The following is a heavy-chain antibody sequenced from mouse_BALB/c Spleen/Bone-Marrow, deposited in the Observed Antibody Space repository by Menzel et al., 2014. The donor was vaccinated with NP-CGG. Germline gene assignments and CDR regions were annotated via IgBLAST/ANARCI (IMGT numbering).Heavy chain of an antibody. J-gene: IGHJ1*01. CDR2: INPYNGDT. CDR1: GYSFTGYF. Sequence: EVQLQESGPELVKPGASVKISCKASGYSFTGYFMNWVMQSHGKSLEWIGRINPYNGDTFYNQKFKGKATLTVDKSSSTAYMHLNSLTSEDSAVYYCAREDNWYFDVWGAGTTVTVSS. V-gene: IGHV1-20*01. CDR3: AREDNWYFDV.